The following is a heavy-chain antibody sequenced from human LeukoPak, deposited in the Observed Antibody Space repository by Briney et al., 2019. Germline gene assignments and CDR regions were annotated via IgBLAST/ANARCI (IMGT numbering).Heavy chain of an antibody. CDR3: ARSSGWKYNIDY. CDR1: GYTFNGHY. Sequence: GASVKVSCKASGYTFNGHYKHWVRQAPGQGLEWMGWINPNSGGTNYAQKFQGRVTMTRDTSISTAYMELSRLRSDDTAMYYCARSSGWKYNIDYWGQGTLVTVSS. D-gene: IGHD6-19*01. CDR2: INPNSGGT. J-gene: IGHJ4*02. V-gene: IGHV1-2*02.